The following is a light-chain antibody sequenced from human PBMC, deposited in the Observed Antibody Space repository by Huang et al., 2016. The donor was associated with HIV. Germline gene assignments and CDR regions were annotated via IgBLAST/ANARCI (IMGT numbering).Light chain of an antibody. J-gene: IGKJ1*01. Sequence: DIVMTQSPDSLAVSPGERATINCKSSQGVLYRLSQKNYLAWFQQKPGRPPKLLIYWATTRESGVPDRVSGSWSGTDFTLTINNLQAEDVAVYFCLQYYSVPQTFGHGTKVEI. V-gene: IGKV4-1*01. CDR3: LQYYSVPQT. CDR2: WAT. CDR1: QGVLYRLSQKNY.